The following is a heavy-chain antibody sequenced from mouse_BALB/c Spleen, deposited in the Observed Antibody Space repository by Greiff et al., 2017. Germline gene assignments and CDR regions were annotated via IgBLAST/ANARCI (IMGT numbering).Heavy chain of an antibody. CDR3: ARHRYGYAMDY. CDR1: GFNIKDYY. CDR2: INPSTGYT. V-gene: IGHV1-4*01. Sequence: VQLQQSGAELVRPGALVKLSCKASGFNIKDYYMHWVKQRPGQGLEWIGYINPSTGYTEYNQKFKDKATLTADKSSSTAYMQLSSLTSEDSAVYYCARHRYGYAMDYWGQGTSVTVSS. J-gene: IGHJ4*01. D-gene: IGHD2-14*01.